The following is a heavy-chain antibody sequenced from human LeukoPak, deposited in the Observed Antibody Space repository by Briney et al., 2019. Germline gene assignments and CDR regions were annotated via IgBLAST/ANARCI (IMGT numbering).Heavy chain of an antibody. J-gene: IGHJ6*03. CDR3: AGLSRYYYYMDV. V-gene: IGHV4-39*01. Sequence: PSETLSLTCTVSGDSISSSSYYWGWIRQPPGKGLEWIGSIYYSGSTYYNPSLKSRVTIFVDTSKNQFSLKLSSVTAADTAVYYCAGLSRYYYYMDVWGKGTTVTVS. D-gene: IGHD2-2*01. CDR1: GDSISSSSYY. CDR2: IYYSGST.